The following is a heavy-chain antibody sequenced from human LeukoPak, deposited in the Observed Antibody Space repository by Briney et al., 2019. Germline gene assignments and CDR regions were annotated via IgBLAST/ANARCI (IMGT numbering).Heavy chain of an antibody. D-gene: IGHD6-6*01. CDR2: INPNSGGT. CDR3: AREHSSSSRKVFDY. J-gene: IGHJ4*02. Sequence: ASVKVSCKASGYTFPGYYMHWVRQAPGQGLEWMGWINPNSGGTNYAQKVQGRVTMTRDTSISTAYMELSRLRSDDTAVYYCAREHSSSSRKVFDYWGQGTLVTVSS. V-gene: IGHV1-2*02. CDR1: GYTFPGYY.